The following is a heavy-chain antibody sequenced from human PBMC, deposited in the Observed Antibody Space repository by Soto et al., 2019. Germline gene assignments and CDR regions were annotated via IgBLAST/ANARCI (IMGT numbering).Heavy chain of an antibody. D-gene: IGHD1-26*01. CDR3: AKDIKQGSYDYYYYYGMDV. J-gene: IGHJ6*02. CDR2: ISGSGGST. Sequence: EVQLLESGGGLVQPGGSLRLSCAASGFTFSSYAMSWVRQAPGKGLEWVSAISGSGGSTYYADSVKGRFTISRDNSKNTLYLRMNSLRAEDTAVYYCAKDIKQGSYDYYYYYGMDVWGQGTTVTVSS. V-gene: IGHV3-23*01. CDR1: GFTFSSYA.